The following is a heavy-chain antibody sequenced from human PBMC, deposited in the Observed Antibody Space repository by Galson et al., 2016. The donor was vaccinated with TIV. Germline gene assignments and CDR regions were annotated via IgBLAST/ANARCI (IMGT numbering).Heavy chain of an antibody. Sequence: SLRLSCAASGFTFSELWMYWVRQVPGKGLVWVARVNFDGSSRNYADSVKGRLTISRDNTKNTLYLQMNSLRAEDTAMYYCVRDWGHSGIVWNKYFDSWGQGVLVTVSA. J-gene: IGHJ4*02. CDR1: GFTFSELW. V-gene: IGHV3-74*01. CDR2: VNFDGSSR. CDR3: VRDWGHSGIVWNKYFDS. D-gene: IGHD5-12*01.